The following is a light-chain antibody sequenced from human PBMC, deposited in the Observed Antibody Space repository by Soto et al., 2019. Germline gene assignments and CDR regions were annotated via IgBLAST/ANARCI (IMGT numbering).Light chain of an antibody. Sequence: QSALTQPASVSGSPGQSVTISCTGTSSDLGGYNYVSWYQQHPGKAPKLMIYDVSNRPSGVSNRFSGSKSGYSASLTISGLQAEDEADYYCSSYTSSSTVVFGGWPKLTVL. CDR2: DVS. CDR1: SSDLGGYNY. J-gene: IGLJ2*01. CDR3: SSYTSSSTVV. V-gene: IGLV2-14*01.